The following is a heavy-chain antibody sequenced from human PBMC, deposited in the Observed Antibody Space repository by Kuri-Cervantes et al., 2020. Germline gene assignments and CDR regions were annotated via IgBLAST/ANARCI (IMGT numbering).Heavy chain of an antibody. CDR2: IYPCDSDT. J-gene: IGHJ4*02. D-gene: IGHD4-11*01. CDR1: GYSFSNYW. V-gene: IGHV5-51*01. Sequence: GESLKISCKVSGYSFSNYWIGWVRQMPGKGLEWMGNIYPCDSDTRYSPSFQGQVTISVDKSISTAYLQWNSLKASDTAMYYCARCEIEYRSCVSYLDWGQGTLVTVSS. CDR3: ARCEIEYRSCVSYLD.